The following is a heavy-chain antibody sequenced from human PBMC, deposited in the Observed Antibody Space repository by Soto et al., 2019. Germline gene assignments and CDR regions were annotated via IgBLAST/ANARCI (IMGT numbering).Heavy chain of an antibody. D-gene: IGHD2-15*01. CDR3: ARELGYCSGGNCYMDGAFDF. Sequence: EVQLWESGGGLVQPGGSLRLSCAASGSTFSSYAMSWVRQAPGKGLEWVSVISGSGDSTYYADSVKGRFTISRDNSKNTLYVQMNSLRAEDTAEYYCARELGYCSGGNCYMDGAFDFCGQGTMVTVSS. CDR2: ISGSGDST. V-gene: IGHV3-23*01. J-gene: IGHJ3*01. CDR1: GSTFSSYA.